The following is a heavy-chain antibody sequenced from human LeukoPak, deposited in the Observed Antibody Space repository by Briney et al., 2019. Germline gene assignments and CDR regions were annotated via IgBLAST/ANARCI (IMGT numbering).Heavy chain of an antibody. CDR1: GYTFTSYY. J-gene: IGHJ3*02. D-gene: IGHD3-3*01. V-gene: IGHV1-18*04. CDR3: ARRWDFWSGENDAFDI. Sequence: ASVKVSCKASGYTFTSYYMHWVRQAPGQGLEWMGWISAYNGNTNYAQKLQGRVTMTTDTSTSTAYMELRSLRSDDTAVYYCARRWDFWSGENDAFDIWGQGTMVTVSS. CDR2: ISAYNGNT.